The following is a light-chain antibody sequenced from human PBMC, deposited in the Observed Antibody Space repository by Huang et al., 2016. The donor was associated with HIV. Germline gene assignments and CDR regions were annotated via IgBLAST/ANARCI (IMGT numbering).Light chain of an antibody. V-gene: IGKV1-27*01. CDR2: GAS. Sequence: DIEMTQSPSSLSASVRDRVTITCRASQGISKSLAGYQQKPGKVPKLRIYGASTLQSGVPARFSGGGSGTDFTLTISSLQPEDVATYYCQKCDSAPWTFGQGTKVEIK. J-gene: IGKJ1*01. CDR1: QGISKS. CDR3: QKCDSAPWT.